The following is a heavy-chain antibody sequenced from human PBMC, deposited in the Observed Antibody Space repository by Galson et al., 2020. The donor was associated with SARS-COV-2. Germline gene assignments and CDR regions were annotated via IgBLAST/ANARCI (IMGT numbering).Heavy chain of an antibody. Sequence: GESLKISCAASGFTFSSYSMNWVRQAPGKGLEWVSYISSSSSTIYYADSVKGRFTISRDNAKNSLYLQMNSLRAEDTAVYYCARELFLRMYYFDYWGQGTLVTVSS. V-gene: IGHV3-48*04. CDR1: GFTFSSYS. CDR2: ISSSSSTI. CDR3: ARELFLRMYYFDY. D-gene: IGHD3-3*01. J-gene: IGHJ4*02.